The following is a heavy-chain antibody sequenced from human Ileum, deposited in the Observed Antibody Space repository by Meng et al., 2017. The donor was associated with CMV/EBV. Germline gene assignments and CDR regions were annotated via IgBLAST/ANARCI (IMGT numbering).Heavy chain of an antibody. J-gene: IGHJ4*02. V-gene: IGHV7-4-1*01. CDR3: ARGRSKDGVLRGFYFDY. D-gene: IGHD4-17*01. CDR2: INTNTGNP. CDR1: YPFTDYS. Sequence: YPFTDYSINWVRQAPGQGLEWMGWINTNTGNPTYAQGFTGRFVFSLDTSVTTAHLLIDSLKAEDTALYYCARGRSKDGVLRGFYFDYWGQGTLVTVSS.